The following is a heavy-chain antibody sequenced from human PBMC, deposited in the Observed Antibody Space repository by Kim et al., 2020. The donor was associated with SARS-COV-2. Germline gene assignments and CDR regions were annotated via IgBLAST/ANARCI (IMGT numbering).Heavy chain of an antibody. CDR2: GGT. V-gene: IGHV1-2*02. CDR3: ASEDQWRDY. J-gene: IGHJ4*02. D-gene: IGHD2-8*01. Sequence: GGTNYAQKFQGRVTMTRETSISTAYMELSRLRSDDTAVYYCASEDQWRDYWGQGTLVTVSS.